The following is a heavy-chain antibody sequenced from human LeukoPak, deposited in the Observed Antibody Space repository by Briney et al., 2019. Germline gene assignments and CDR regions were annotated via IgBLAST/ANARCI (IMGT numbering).Heavy chain of an antibody. CDR3: AKDGWDSSRWYDDAFDI. CDR2: ISYDGSNK. J-gene: IGHJ3*02. Sequence: GGSLRLSCAASGFTFSSYAMHWVRQAPGKGLEWVAVISYDGSNKYYADSVKGRFTISRDNSKNTLYLQMNSLRAEDTAVYYCAKDGWDSSRWYDDAFDIWGQGTMVTVSS. D-gene: IGHD6-13*01. CDR1: GFTFSSYA. V-gene: IGHV3-30-3*01.